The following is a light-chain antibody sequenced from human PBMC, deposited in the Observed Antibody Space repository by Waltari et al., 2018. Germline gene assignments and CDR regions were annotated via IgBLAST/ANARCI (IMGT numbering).Light chain of an antibody. V-gene: IGLV2-23*02. CDR3: SSYAGGSIVI. CDR2: EVS. J-gene: IGLJ2*01. Sequence: HSAPTHPAPVSGSLRQSITISCTAPSSDVRTHNLVPRYQQHPGKAPNLTIYEVSKRPLRVPSRFSGSKSGNAASLTISGLQAEDEADYYCSSYAGGSIVIFGGGTKVTVL. CDR1: SSDVRTHNL.